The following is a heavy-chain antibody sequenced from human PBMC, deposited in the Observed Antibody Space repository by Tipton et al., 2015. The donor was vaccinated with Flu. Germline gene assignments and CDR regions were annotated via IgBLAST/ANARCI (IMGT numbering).Heavy chain of an antibody. V-gene: IGHV4-59*01. CDR3: ARDSGEGWFDP. D-gene: IGHD7-27*01. J-gene: IGHJ5*02. CDR1: GGSISSYY. CDR2: IYYSGST. Sequence: TLSLTCTVSGGSISSYYWSWIRQPPGKGLEWIGYIYYSGSTNYNPSLKSRVTISVDTSKNQFSLKLSSVTAADTAVYYCARDSGEGWFDPWGQGTLVTVSS.